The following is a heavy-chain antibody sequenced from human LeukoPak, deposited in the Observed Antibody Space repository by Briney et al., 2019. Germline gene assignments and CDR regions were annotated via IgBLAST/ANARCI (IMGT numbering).Heavy chain of an antibody. CDR3: ARVLYVYYDSSGYLFDY. CDR1: GGSISSGGYY. D-gene: IGHD3-22*01. CDR2: IYYSGST. V-gene: IGHV4-31*03. J-gene: IGHJ4*02. Sequence: PSETLSLTCTVSGGSISSGGYYWSWIRQHPGKGLEWMGYIYYSGSTYYNPSLKSRVTISVDTSKNQFSLKLSSVTAADTAVYYCARVLYVYYDSSGYLFDYWGQGTLVTVSS.